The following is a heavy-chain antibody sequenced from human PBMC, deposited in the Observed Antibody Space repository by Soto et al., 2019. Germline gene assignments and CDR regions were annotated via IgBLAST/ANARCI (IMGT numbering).Heavy chain of an antibody. CDR2: IYYSGST. CDR3: ARGPNYYYAMDV. Sequence: SETLSLTCTVSGGSVSSGSYYWSWIRQPPGKGLEWIGYIYYSGSTNYNPSLKSRVTISVDTSKNQFSLKLSSVTAADTAVYYCARGPNYYYAMDVWGQGTTVTVSS. V-gene: IGHV4-61*01. J-gene: IGHJ6*02. CDR1: GGSVSSGSYY.